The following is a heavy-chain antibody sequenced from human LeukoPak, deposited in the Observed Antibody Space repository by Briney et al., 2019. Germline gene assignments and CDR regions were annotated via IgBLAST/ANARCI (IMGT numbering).Heavy chain of an antibody. V-gene: IGHV3-21*01. CDR3: ARSPYYDSSGYYSDY. J-gene: IGHJ4*02. CDR2: ISSSSSYI. D-gene: IGHD3-22*01. Sequence: GGSLRLSCAASGFTFSSYSMNWVRQAPGKGLEWVSSISSSSSYIYYADSVKGRFTISRDSAKNSLYLQMNSLRAEDTAVYYCARSPYYDSSGYYSDYWGQGTLVTVSS. CDR1: GFTFSSYS.